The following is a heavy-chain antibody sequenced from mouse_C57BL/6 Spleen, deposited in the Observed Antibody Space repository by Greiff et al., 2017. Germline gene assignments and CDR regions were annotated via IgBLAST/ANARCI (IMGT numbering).Heavy chain of an antibody. CDR2: INPGSGGT. D-gene: IGHD2-5*01. Sequence: VQLQQSGAELVRPGTSVKVSCKASGYAFTNYLIEWVKQRPGQGLEWIGVINPGSGGTNYNEKFKGKATLTADKSSSTAYMQLSSLTSEDSAVXVCARGSYSNYVGFAYWGQGTLVTVSA. V-gene: IGHV1-54*01. CDR1: GYAFTNYL. J-gene: IGHJ3*01. CDR3: ARGSYSNYVGFAY.